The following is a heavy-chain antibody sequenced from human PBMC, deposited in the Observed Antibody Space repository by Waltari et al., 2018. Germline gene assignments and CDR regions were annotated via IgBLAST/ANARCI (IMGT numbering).Heavy chain of an antibody. CDR3: ARIRPDY. J-gene: IGHJ4*02. CDR1: GFTFSRYS. CDR2: VSSSSSTI. Sequence: QLVVSGGGLAQPGGSLRLSCAASGFTFSRYSMNWVRQAPGKGREWVSYVSSSSSTIFYAYSVKGLFTISRDNAKNSLYLQMNSLRAEDTAVYYCARIRPDYWGQGILVTVSS. V-gene: IGHV3-48*04.